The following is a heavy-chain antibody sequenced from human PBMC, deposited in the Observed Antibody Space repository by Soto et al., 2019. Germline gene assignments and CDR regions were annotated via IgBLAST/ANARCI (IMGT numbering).Heavy chain of an antibody. CDR1: GYTFADDH. CDR3: ARRKGDYYDSSGYHYYFDY. Sequence: ASVKVSCKASGYTFADDHIHWLRQAPGQGPQWMGWINPKSGGTHYAPKFQGRVTMTRDTSISTAYMELSRLRSDDTAVYYCARRKGDYYDSSGYHYYFDYWGQGTLVTVSS. CDR2: INPKSGGT. J-gene: IGHJ4*02. D-gene: IGHD3-22*01. V-gene: IGHV1-2*02.